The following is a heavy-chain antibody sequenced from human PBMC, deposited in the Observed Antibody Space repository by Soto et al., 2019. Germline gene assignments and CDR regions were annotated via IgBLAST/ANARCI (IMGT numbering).Heavy chain of an antibody. CDR3: ARAENERAGIYSPPDY. Sequence: QVQLQESGPGLVKPSQTLSLTCTVSGASITSGGYYWSWIRQHPGKGLEWIGYIYYSVSTYYNPSLKSRVIISVDTSKNQFSLNLSSVTAAYTAVYYCARAENERAGIYSPPDYWGQGTLVTVSS. CDR2: IYYSVST. CDR1: GASITSGGYY. D-gene: IGHD5-12*01. V-gene: IGHV4-31*03. J-gene: IGHJ4*02.